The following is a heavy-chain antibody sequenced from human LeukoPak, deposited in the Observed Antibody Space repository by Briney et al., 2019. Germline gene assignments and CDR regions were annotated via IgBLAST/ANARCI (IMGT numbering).Heavy chain of an antibody. CDR2: INHSGST. V-gene: IGHV4-34*01. D-gene: IGHD2-2*03. J-gene: IGHJ4*02. Sequence: SETLSLTCAVYGGSFSGCYWSWIRQPPGKGLEWIGEINHSGSTNYNPSLKSRVTISVDTSKNQFSLKLSSVTAADTAVYYCARSLGYCSSTSCYGLAYWGQGTLVTVSS. CDR1: GGSFSGCY. CDR3: ARSLGYCSSTSCYGLAY.